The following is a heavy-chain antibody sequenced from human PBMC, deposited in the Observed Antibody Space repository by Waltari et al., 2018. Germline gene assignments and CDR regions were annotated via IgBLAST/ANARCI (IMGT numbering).Heavy chain of an antibody. CDR3: AREVGSQLLRFWFDP. V-gene: IGHV3-74*01. CDR1: GFTLSSYW. J-gene: IGHJ5*02. CDR2: INSDGSST. D-gene: IGHD2-2*01. Sequence: EVQLVESGGGLVQPGGSLRLSCAASGFTLSSYWMHWVRQAPGKGLVWVSRINSDGSSTSYADSVKGRFTISRDNAKNTLYLQMNSLRAEDTAVYYCAREVGSQLLRFWFDPWGQGTLVTVSS.